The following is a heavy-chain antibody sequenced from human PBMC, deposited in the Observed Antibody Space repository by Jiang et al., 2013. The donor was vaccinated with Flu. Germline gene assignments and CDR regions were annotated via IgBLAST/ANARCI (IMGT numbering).Heavy chain of an antibody. J-gene: IGHJ4*01. Sequence: ARLLKPSETLSLTCAVYGGSFSGYYWSWIRQPPGKGLEWIGEINHSGSTNYNPSLKSRVTISVDTSKNQFSLKLSSVTAADTAVYYCARGRGYSYGLGGRRFVDWGQGTLVTVSS. V-gene: IGHV4-34*01. D-gene: IGHD5-18*01. CDR2: INHSGST. CDR1: GGSFSGYY. CDR3: ARGRGYSYGLGGRRFVD.